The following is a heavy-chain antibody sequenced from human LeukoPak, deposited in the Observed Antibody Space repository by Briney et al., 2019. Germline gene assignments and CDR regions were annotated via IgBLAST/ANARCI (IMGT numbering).Heavy chain of an antibody. Sequence: ASVKVSCKASGYTFTGYYMHWVRQAPGQGLEWMGWINPNSGGTNYAQKFQGRVTMTRDTSISTAYMELSRLRSDDTAVYYCARVVFGSWYWRYYYYYYMDVWGKGTTVTVSS. V-gene: IGHV1-2*02. CDR3: ARVVFGSWYWRYYYYYYMDV. CDR1: GYTFTGYY. CDR2: INPNSGGT. J-gene: IGHJ6*03. D-gene: IGHD6-13*01.